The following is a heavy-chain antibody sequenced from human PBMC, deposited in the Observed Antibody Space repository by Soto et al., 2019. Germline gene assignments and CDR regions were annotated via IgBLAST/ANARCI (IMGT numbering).Heavy chain of an antibody. CDR2: IYYSGNT. J-gene: IGHJ3*01. CDR1: GGSLRNYY. CDR3: ARQWANDWNGRDFFDF. Sequence: PSETLSLTCTVSGGSLRNYYWSWIRQPPGKGLEWIGHIYYSGNTNYNPSLRSRVTMSVDTSKSQFSLTVTSVTVADTVVYYFARQWANDWNGRDFFDFWGQGTMVTVSS. V-gene: IGHV4-59*08. D-gene: IGHD1-1*01.